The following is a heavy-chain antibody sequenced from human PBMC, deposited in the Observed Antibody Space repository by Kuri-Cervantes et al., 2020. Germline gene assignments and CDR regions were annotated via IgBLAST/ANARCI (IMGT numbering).Heavy chain of an antibody. J-gene: IGHJ4*02. V-gene: IGHV3-48*02. D-gene: IGHD3-3*01. CDR3: ARDRDDFWSGYSPSFDY. Sequence: GESLKISCAASGFTFSSYSMNWVRQAPGKGLEWVSYISSSSSTIYYADSVKGRFTISRDNAKNSLYLQMNSLRDEDTAVYYCARDRDDFWSGYSPSFDYWGQGTLVTVSS. CDR2: ISSSSSTI. CDR1: GFTFSSYS.